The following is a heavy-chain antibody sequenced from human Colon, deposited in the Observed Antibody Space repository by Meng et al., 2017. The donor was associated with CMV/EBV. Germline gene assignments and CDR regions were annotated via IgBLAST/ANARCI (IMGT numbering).Heavy chain of an antibody. CDR1: GGSISSSNW. CDR2: IFHTGSI. D-gene: IGHD5-18*01. J-gene: IGHJ2*01. V-gene: IGHV4-4*02. Sequence: GGSISSSNWWSWVRQSPGKRLEWIGEIFHTGSINYNPSLESRVSISIDKSKNQFSLKLPSVTAADTAVYYCARVRGYSYGPYWYFDLWGRGTLVTVSS. CDR3: ARVRGYSYGPYWYFDL.